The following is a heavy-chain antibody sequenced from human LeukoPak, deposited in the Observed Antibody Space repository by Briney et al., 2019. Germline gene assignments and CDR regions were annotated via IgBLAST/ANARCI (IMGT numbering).Heavy chain of an antibody. V-gene: IGHV3-20*04. CDR1: ESTFADYG. CDR3: ARDLSASWYSLGS. Sequence: GESLRLSCTDSESTFADYGMSWVRQAPGKGLEWVFGINWKGDETAYADSVKGRFTISRDNAKNSLYLQMKSLRAEDTALYYCARDLSASWYSLGSWGQGTLVTVSS. D-gene: IGHD6-13*01. CDR2: INWKGDET. J-gene: IGHJ4*02.